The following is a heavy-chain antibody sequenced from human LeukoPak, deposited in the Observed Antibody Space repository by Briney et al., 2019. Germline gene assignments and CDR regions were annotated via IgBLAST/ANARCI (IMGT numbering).Heavy chain of an antibody. CDR2: ISSSGTYI. CDR3: VTIIRAADFNY. J-gene: IGHJ4*02. D-gene: IGHD3-10*01. V-gene: IGHV3-21*01. CDR1: GFTFSTYS. Sequence: PGGSLRLSCAASGFTFSTYSMNWVRQAPGKGLEWVSSISSSGTYIYYADSVKGRFTISRDNAKNSLYLQMNSLRAEDTAVYYCVTIIRAADFNYWGQGTLVTVSS.